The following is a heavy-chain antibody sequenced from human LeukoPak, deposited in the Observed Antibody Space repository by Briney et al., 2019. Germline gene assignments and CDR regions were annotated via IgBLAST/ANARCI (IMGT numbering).Heavy chain of an antibody. J-gene: IGHJ5*02. V-gene: IGHV4-30-4*01. CDR1: SDSISSGDHY. D-gene: IGHD2-15*01. CDR3: ARGPTIVVVVAAIWFDP. CDR2: IYYSGST. Sequence: SQTLSLTCTVSSDSISSGDHYWSRIRQPPGKGLEWIGYIYYSGSTYYNPSLKSRVTISVDTSKNQFSLKLSSVTAADTAVYYCARGPTIVVVVAAIWFDPWGQGSLVTVSS.